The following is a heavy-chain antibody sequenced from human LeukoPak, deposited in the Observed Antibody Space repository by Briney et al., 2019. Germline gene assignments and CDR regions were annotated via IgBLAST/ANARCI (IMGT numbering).Heavy chain of an antibody. CDR3: ARDYVGATIGPGVGY. J-gene: IGHJ4*02. V-gene: IGHV3-66*01. CDR1: GFTVSSNY. Sequence: GGSLRLSCAASGFTVSSNYMSWVRQAPGKGLEWVSVIYSGGSTYYADSVKGRFTISRDNSKNTLYLQMNSLRAEDTAVYYCARDYVGATIGPGVGYWGQGTLVTVSS. D-gene: IGHD1-26*01. CDR2: IYSGGST.